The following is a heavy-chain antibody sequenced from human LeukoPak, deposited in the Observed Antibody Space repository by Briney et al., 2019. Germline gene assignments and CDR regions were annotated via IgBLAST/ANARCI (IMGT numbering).Heavy chain of an antibody. D-gene: IGHD5-24*01. Sequence: PGGSPRLSCAASGFTLSDYYMSWIRQAPGKGLEWISYISATGATTNYADSVEGRLTISRDNAKNSLYLQVNSLRAEDTAVYYCARVGRTGYSFDYWGQGTLVTVSS. CDR3: ARVGRTGYSFDY. CDR2: ISATGATT. V-gene: IGHV3-11*01. CDR1: GFTLSDYY. J-gene: IGHJ4*02.